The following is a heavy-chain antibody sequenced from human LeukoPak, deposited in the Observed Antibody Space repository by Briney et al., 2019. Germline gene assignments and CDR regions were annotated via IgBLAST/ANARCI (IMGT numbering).Heavy chain of an antibody. CDR1: GFTFSSYG. CDR2: IRYDGSNK. V-gene: IGHV3-30*02. J-gene: IGHJ3*02. Sequence: GGSLRLSCAASGFTFSSYGMHWVRQAPGKGLEWVAFIRYDGSNKYYADSVKGRFTISRDNSKNTLYLQMNSLRAEDTAVYYCARDRRNYYDSSGLGDAFDIWGQGTMVTVSS. CDR3: ARDRRNYYDSSGLGDAFDI. D-gene: IGHD3-22*01.